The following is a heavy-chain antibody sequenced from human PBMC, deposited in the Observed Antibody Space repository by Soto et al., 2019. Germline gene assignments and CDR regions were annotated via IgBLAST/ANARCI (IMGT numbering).Heavy chain of an antibody. CDR2: ISGSGGST. CDR3: AKDRDYDILTGYHYNWFDP. Sequence: GGSLRLSCVASGFSFSSYAMSWVRQAPGKGLEWVSAISGSGGSTYYADSVKGRFTISRDNSKNTLYLQMNSLRAEDTAVYYCAKDRDYDILTGYHYNWFDPWGQGTLVTVSS. J-gene: IGHJ5*02. CDR1: GFSFSSYA. D-gene: IGHD3-9*01. V-gene: IGHV3-23*01.